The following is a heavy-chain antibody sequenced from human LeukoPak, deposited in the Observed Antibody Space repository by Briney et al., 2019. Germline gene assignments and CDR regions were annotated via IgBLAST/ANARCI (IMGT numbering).Heavy chain of an antibody. D-gene: IGHD1-7*01. CDR1: GYTFTTYY. CDR3: ARGSAGTTFIAY. V-gene: IGHV1-2*02. J-gene: IGHJ4*02. Sequence: ASVKVSCKASGYTFTTYYMHWVRQAPGQGLEWMGWINPNSGGTNYAKKFQGRVTMTRDTSISTAYMELSRLRSDDTAVYSCARGSAGTTFIAYWGQGTLVTVSS. CDR2: INPNSGGT.